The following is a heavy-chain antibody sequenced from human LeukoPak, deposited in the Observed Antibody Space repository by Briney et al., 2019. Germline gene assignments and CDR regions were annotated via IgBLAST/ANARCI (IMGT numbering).Heavy chain of an antibody. Sequence: GGSLRLSCAASGFTFSSYAMSWVRQAPGKGLEWVSAISGSGGSTYYADSVKGRFTISRDNSKNTLYLQMNSLRAEDTAVYYCAKGGRGNYYDSSGSAPPPDPFDIWGKGTMVTVSS. CDR3: AKGGRGNYYDSSGSAPPPDPFDI. CDR2: ISGSGGST. D-gene: IGHD3-22*01. CDR1: GFTFSSYA. V-gene: IGHV3-23*01. J-gene: IGHJ3*02.